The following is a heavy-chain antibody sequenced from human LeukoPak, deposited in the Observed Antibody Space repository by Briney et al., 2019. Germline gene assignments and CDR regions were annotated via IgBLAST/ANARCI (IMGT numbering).Heavy chain of an antibody. CDR2: INHSGST. CDR1: GGSFSGYY. J-gene: IGHJ4*02. V-gene: IGHV4-34*01. CDR3: ARGRGYSYGLDY. Sequence: SETLSRTCAVYGGSFSGYYWSRIRQPPGKGLEWIGEINHSGSTNYSPSLKSRVTISVDTSKNQYSLKLSSVTAADTAVYYCARGRGYSYGLDYWGQGTLVTVS. D-gene: IGHD5-18*01.